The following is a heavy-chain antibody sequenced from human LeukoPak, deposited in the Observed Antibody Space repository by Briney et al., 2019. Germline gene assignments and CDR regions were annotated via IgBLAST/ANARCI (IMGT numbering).Heavy chain of an antibody. CDR3: ARHWATVTTMRFDY. D-gene: IGHD4-17*01. CDR1: GGSFSGYY. V-gene: IGHV4-34*01. CDR2: INHSGST. Sequence: PSETLSLTCAVYGGSFSGYYWSWIRQPPGKGLEWIGEINHSGSTNYNPSLKSRVTISVDTSKNQFSLKLTSVTAADTAVYYCARHWATVTTMRFDYWGQGTLVTVSS. J-gene: IGHJ4*02.